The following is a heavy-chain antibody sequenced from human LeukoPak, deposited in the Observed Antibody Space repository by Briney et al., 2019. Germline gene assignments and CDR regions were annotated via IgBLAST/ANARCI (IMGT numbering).Heavy chain of an antibody. CDR3: AKDRKDGYNYYYYMDV. Sequence: GGSLRLSCAASGFTFSSYGMHWVRQAPGKGLEWVAFIRYDGSNKYYADSVKGRFTISRDNSKNTLYRQMNSLRAEDTAVYYCAKDRKDGYNYYYYMDVWGKGTTVTVSS. J-gene: IGHJ6*03. CDR2: IRYDGSNK. V-gene: IGHV3-30*02. CDR1: GFTFSSYG. D-gene: IGHD5-24*01.